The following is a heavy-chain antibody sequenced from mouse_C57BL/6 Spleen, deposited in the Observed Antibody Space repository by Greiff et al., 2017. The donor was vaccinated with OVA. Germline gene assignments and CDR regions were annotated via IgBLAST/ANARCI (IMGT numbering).Heavy chain of an antibody. CDR2: INPNNGGT. Sequence: EVHLVESGPELVKPGASVKMSCKASGYTFTDYNMHWVKQSHGKSLEWIGYINPNNGGTSYNQKFKGKATLTVNKSSSTAYMELRSLTSEDSAVYYCAREEGYDYDVGFAYWGQGTLVTVSA. J-gene: IGHJ3*01. CDR1: GYTFTDYN. CDR3: AREEGYDYDVGFAY. V-gene: IGHV1-22*01. D-gene: IGHD2-4*01.